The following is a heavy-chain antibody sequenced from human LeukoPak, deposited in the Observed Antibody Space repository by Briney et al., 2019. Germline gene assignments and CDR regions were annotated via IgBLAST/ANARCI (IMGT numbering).Heavy chain of an antibody. CDR3: ARDPLAYCGGDCYHRFDY. CDR1: GYTFTSYG. D-gene: IGHD2-21*02. V-gene: IGHV1-18*01. Sequence: ASVKVSCKASGYTFTSYGISWVRQAPGQGLEWMGWISAYNGNTNYAPKLQGRVTMTTDTSTSTAYMELRSLRSDDTAVYYCARDPLAYCGGDCYHRFDYWGQGTLVTVSS. CDR2: ISAYNGNT. J-gene: IGHJ4*02.